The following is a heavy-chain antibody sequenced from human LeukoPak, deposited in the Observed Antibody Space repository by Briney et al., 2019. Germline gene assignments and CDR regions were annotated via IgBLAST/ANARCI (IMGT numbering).Heavy chain of an antibody. D-gene: IGHD5-12*01. J-gene: IGHJ2*01. V-gene: IGHV1-18*01. CDR1: GYTFTNYG. CDR3: ARDGSRDWYFDL. CDR2: ISAYNGDT. Sequence: ASVKVSCKASGYTFTNYGITWVRQAPGQGLEWMGWISAYNGDTNYAQRFQGRITMTTDTSTTTAYMELSSLRSEDTAVYYCARDGSRDWYFDLWGRGTLVTVSS.